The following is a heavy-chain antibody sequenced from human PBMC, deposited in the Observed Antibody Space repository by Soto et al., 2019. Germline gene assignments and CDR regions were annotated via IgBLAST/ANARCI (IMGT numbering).Heavy chain of an antibody. J-gene: IGHJ3*02. CDR1: GFTFNSYV. V-gene: IGHV3-23*01. CDR2: SSCSGGST. CDR3: ANDIAYYYDSSGYYSDAFDI. D-gene: IGHD3-22*01. Sequence: PGASLRLSCAAAGFTFNSYVLSLLRQAPGKRLELFSASSCSGGSTYYADSVKGRFTIARDQTQNTLYQQMNRLRVEDTDVYFCANDIAYYYDSSGYYSDAFDIWGQGTMVTVSS.